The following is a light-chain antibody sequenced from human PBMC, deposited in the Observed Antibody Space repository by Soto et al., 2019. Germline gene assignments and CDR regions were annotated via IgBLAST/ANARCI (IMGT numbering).Light chain of an antibody. Sequence: QPVLTQSPSASASLGASVKLTCTLSSGHSNYAIAWHQQQSEKGPRYLMKLNSDGSHSKGDGIPDRVSGSSSGAERYLTISSRQSEDEADYYCQTWGSGIVVFGGGTKLTVL. J-gene: IGLJ2*01. CDR1: SGHSNYA. CDR3: QTWGSGIVV. CDR2: LNSDGSH. V-gene: IGLV4-69*01.